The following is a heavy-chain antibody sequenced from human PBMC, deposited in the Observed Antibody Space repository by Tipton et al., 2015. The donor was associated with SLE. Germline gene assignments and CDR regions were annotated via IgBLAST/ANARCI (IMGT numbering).Heavy chain of an antibody. V-gene: IGHV1-69*15. D-gene: IGHD2-15*01. CDR1: GGTFSSYA. CDR3: ARDGEYCSGGSCYQAFDY. Sequence: QLVQSGAEVKKPGSSVKVSCKASGGTFSSYAISWVRQAPGQGLEWMGRIIPIFGIANYAQKFQGRVTITADESTSTAYMELSSLRSEDTAVYYCARDGEYCSGGSCYQAFDYWGQGTLVTVSS. J-gene: IGHJ4*02. CDR2: IIPIFGIA.